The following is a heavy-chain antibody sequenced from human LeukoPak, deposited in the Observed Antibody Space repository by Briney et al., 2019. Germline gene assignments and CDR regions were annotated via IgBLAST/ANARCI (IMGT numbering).Heavy chain of an antibody. CDR1: GFTFSSYA. J-gene: IGHJ4*02. D-gene: IGHD2-15*01. CDR2: ISGSGGST. V-gene: IGHV3-23*01. CDR3: TRKGVSGSSLRQFFDY. Sequence: GGSLRLSCAASGFTFSSYAMSWVRQAPGKGLEWVSAISGSGGSTYYADSVKGRFTISRDNSKNTLYLQMNSLRAEDTAVYYCTRKGVSGSSLRQFFDYWGQGTLVAVTS.